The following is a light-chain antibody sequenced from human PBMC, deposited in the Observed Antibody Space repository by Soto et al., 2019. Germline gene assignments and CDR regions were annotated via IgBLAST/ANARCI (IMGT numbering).Light chain of an antibody. CDR3: LQNHNYPRT. Sequence: AIQMTQSPSSLSASVGDRVTITCRASQDISDDVGWYQQTPGKAPKLLISGASRLQSGVPSRFSGSGSGAAFTLTITSLRPEDSATDYCLQNHNYPRTVGQGTKVEI. J-gene: IGKJ1*01. CDR2: GAS. V-gene: IGKV1-6*01. CDR1: QDISDD.